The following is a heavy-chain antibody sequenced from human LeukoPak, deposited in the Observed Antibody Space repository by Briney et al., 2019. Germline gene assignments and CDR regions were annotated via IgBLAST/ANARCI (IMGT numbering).Heavy chain of an antibody. J-gene: IGHJ4*02. Sequence: SVKVSCKASGATFTNYAVSWVRQAPGQGLEWMGGIIPIFATANYAQRFQGRVTITADKSTSTANMELSSLRSEDTALYYCASGLRLGELSLSMDYWGQGTLVTISA. CDR2: IIPIFATA. D-gene: IGHD3-16*01. V-gene: IGHV1-69*06. CDR3: ASGLRLGELSLSMDY. CDR1: GATFTNYA.